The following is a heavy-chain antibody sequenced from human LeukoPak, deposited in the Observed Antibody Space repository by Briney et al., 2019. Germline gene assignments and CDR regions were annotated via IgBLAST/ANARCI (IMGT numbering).Heavy chain of an antibody. Sequence: SETLSLTCTVSGGSISSYYWRWIRQPPGKGLEWIGYIYYSGSTNYNPSLKSRVTISVDTSKNQFSLKLSSVAAADTAVYYCARHGYSYCFDYWGQGTLVTVSS. CDR1: GGSISSYY. V-gene: IGHV4-59*08. CDR2: IYYSGST. J-gene: IGHJ4*02. D-gene: IGHD5-18*01. CDR3: ARHGYSYCFDY.